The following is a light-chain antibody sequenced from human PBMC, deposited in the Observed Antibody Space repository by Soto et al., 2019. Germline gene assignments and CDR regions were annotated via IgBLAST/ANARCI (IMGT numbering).Light chain of an antibody. CDR1: SSNIGSNT. V-gene: IGLV1-44*01. J-gene: IGLJ1*01. Sequence: QSVLTQPPSASGTPGQRVTISCSGSSSNIGSNTVNWYQQLPGTAPKLLIYSNNQRPSGVPDRLSGSKSGTSASLAISGLQSEDEADYYCAARDDSLNGYVFGTGTKVTVL. CDR3: AARDDSLNGYV. CDR2: SNN.